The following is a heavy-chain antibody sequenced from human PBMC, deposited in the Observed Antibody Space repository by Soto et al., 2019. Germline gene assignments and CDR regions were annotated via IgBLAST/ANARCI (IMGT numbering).Heavy chain of an antibody. CDR2: INHRGST. J-gene: IGHJ5*02. V-gene: IGHV4-34*01. Sequence: PSETLSLTCAVYWGAFSGYYWGWIRPPPGKGLEGVGEINHRGSTHYAASLKSRVTISVDTSKKQFSLKLSSVTAADTAVYYCARVGKQLVAIRGWFDPWGQGTLVTVSS. CDR3: ARVGKQLVAIRGWFDP. D-gene: IGHD6-6*01. CDR1: WGAFSGYY.